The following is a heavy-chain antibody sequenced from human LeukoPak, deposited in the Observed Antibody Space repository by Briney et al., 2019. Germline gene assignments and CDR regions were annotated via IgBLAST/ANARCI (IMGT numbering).Heavy chain of an antibody. J-gene: IGHJ2*01. V-gene: IGHV3-48*04. CDR3: ARDGYYGSGSHEVWYFDL. CDR2: ISNSSSTI. D-gene: IGHD3-10*01. CDR1: GFTFSSYS. Sequence: PGGSLRLSCAASGFTFSSYSMNWVRQAPGKGLEWVSYISNSSSTIYYADSVKGRFTISRDNAKSSLYLQMNSLRAEDTAVYYCARDGYYGSGSHEVWYFDLWGRGTLVTVSS.